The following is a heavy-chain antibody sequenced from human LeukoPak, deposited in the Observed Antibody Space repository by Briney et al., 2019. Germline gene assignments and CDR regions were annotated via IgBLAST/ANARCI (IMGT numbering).Heavy chain of an antibody. V-gene: IGHV3-74*01. J-gene: IGHJ4*02. D-gene: IGHD1-26*01. CDR1: GFTFSSYW. Sequence: PGGSLRLSCAASGFTFSSYWMHWVRQAPGKGLVWVSRINSDGSSTSYADSVKGRFTISRDNSKNTLYLQMNSLRAEDTAVYYCAKDRGLRYSGRGYYFDYWGQGTLVTVSS. CDR3: AKDRGLRYSGRGYYFDY. CDR2: INSDGSST.